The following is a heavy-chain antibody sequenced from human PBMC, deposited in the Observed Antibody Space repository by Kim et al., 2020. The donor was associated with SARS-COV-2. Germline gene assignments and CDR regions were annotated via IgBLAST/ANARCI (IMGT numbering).Heavy chain of an antibody. CDR1: GFTFNNHA. D-gene: IGHD3-10*01. CDR3: AKVPPVTMVRGLFHEFFYFDY. V-gene: IGHV3-23*01. J-gene: IGHJ4*02. Sequence: GGSLRLSCAASGFTFNNHAMTWVRQAPGKGLEWVSGISGTGDSTFYADSVKGRFTISRDNSKNTLYLQLNSLRVEDTAEYFCAKVPPVTMVRGLFHEFFYFDYWGQGTLVTVSS. CDR2: ISGTGDST.